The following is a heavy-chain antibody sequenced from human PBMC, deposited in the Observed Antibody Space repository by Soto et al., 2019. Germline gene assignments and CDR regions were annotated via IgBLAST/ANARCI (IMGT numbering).Heavy chain of an antibody. D-gene: IGHD3-10*01. Sequence: QVQLVQSGAEVKKPGASVKVSCKASGYTFTNYGISWVRQAPGQGLEWMGWINPNNNGHTNSAQNLQDSITLTTDTSTTTAYMELRSPRSDDTAVYYCATDRGMRAPDTFDAWGQGTLLIVSS. CDR3: ATDRGMRAPDTFDA. CDR2: INPNNNGHT. J-gene: IGHJ4*02. V-gene: IGHV1-18*01. CDR1: GYTFTNYG.